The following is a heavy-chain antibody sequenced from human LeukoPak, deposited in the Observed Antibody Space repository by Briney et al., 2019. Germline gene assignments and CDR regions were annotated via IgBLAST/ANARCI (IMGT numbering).Heavy chain of an antibody. Sequence: GGSLRLSCAASGFTFSSFWMGWVRQAPGKGLEWVATIKQDGSEKYSVDSVKGRFTISRDNAKNSLYLQMNSLRAEDTAVYFCARDTSSAWYGLIDHWGQGSLVTVSS. CDR2: IKQDGSEK. CDR3: ARDTSSAWYGLIDH. CDR1: GFTFSSFW. V-gene: IGHV3-7*01. D-gene: IGHD6-19*01. J-gene: IGHJ4*02.